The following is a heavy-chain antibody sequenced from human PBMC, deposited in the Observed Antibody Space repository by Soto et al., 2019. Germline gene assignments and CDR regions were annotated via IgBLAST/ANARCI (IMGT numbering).Heavy chain of an antibody. CDR1: GYTFTSYG. V-gene: IGHV1-18*01. CDR2: ISAYNCNR. D-gene: IGHD6-13*01. J-gene: IGHJ3*02. CDR3: ASVMGYSSTPDAFDI. Sequence: GASVKLSGKASGYTFTSYGISWVRQAPGQGLEWMGWISAYNCNRNYAQKLQGRGTMTTDTSTSTAYMELRSLRSDDKDGYDCASVMGYSSTPDAFDIWCQGIMVSVS.